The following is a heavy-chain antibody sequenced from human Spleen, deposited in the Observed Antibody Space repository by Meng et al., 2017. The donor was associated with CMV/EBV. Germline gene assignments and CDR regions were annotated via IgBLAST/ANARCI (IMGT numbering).Heavy chain of an antibody. CDR3: ARDQIYYYGMDV. CDR2: IYYSGST. CDR1: GGSISRGDYY. Sequence: LRRSCTVSGGSISRGDYYWSWIRQPPGKGLEWIGYIYYSGSTYYNPSLKSRVTISVDTSKNQFSLKLSSVTAADTAVYYCARDQIYYYGMDVWGQGTTVTVSS. J-gene: IGHJ6*02. V-gene: IGHV4-30-4*08.